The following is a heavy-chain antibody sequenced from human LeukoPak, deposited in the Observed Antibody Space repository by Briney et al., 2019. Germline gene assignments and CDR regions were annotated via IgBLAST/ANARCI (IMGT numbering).Heavy chain of an antibody. V-gene: IGHV3-21*01. CDR2: ISSSSSYI. Sequence: GWSLRLSCAASGFTFSSYSMNWVRQAPGKGLEWVSSISSSSSYIYYADSVKGRFTISRDNAKNSLYLQMNSLRAEDTAVYYCAREVWVAVAGHWFDPWGQGTLVTVSS. CDR1: GFTFSSYS. D-gene: IGHD6-19*01. CDR3: AREVWVAVAGHWFDP. J-gene: IGHJ5*02.